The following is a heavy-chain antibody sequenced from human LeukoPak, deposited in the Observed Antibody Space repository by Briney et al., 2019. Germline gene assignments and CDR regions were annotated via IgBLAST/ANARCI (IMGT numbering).Heavy chain of an antibody. J-gene: IGHJ4*02. Sequence: GASVKVSCKVSGYTFTSYYMHWVRQAPGQGLEWMGIINPSGGSTSYAQKFQGRVTMTRDTSTSTVYMELSSLRSEDTAVYYCARGLGIAVAGLYFDYWGQGTLVTVSS. CDR1: GYTFTSYY. V-gene: IGHV1-46*01. CDR2: INPSGGST. D-gene: IGHD6-19*01. CDR3: ARGLGIAVAGLYFDY.